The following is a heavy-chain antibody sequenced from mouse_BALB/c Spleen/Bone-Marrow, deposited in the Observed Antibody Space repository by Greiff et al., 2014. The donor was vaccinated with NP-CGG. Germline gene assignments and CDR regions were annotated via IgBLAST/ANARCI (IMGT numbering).Heavy chain of an antibody. CDR1: GFNIKDNY. V-gene: IGHV14-3*02. CDR3: ARYRLGTYLDY. J-gene: IGHJ2*01. CDR2: IDPANGNT. D-gene: IGHD2-14*01. Sequence: VQLQQSGAELVKPGASVKLSCTAPGFNIKDNYMHWVKQRPEQGLEWIGRIDPANGNTKYDPKFQGKATITADTSSNTAYLQLSSLTSEDTAVYYCARYRLGTYLDYWGQGTTLTVSS.